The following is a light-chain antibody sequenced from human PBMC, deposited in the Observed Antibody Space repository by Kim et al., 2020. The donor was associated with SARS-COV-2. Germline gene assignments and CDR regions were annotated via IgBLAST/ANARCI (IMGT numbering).Light chain of an antibody. CDR2: GAS. V-gene: IGKV3-20*01. CDR3: HQYGNSPWT. CDR1: QTVSSNY. J-gene: IGKJ1*01. Sequence: SPGERATLSCRASQTVSSNYLAWYQRTPGQAPRLLIYGASNRPTGIPDRFSGTGSGTDFTLTISRLEPEDFAVYYCHQYGNSPWTSGQGTKVEIK.